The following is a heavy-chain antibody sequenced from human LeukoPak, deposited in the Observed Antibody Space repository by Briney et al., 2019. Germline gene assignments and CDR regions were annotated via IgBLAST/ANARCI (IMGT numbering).Heavy chain of an antibody. J-gene: IGHJ2*01. CDR2: IYYSGST. CDR3: TRNSGIIFGFRYSDL. CDR1: GGSISSSSYY. Sequence: SETLSLTCTVSGGSISSSSYYWGWIRQPPGKGLEWIGSIYYSGSTYYNPSLKSRVTISVETSKNQFSLKLSSVTAADTAVYYCTRNSGIIFGFRYSDLWGRGTLVTVSS. D-gene: IGHD3/OR15-3a*01. V-gene: IGHV4-39*07.